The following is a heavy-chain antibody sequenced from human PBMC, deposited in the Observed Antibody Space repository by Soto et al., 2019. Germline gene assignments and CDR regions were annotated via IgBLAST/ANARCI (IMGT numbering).Heavy chain of an antibody. J-gene: IGHJ4*02. Sequence: SETVSLTCAVSGDSINSSYWSWIRQPPGKRLEWIGNIYYTGTTTYNPSLESRVTMSVDTSKNQFSLKLNSVDAADTAVYYCAKYSRTEPEGFTPHYWGRATLLTVST. V-gene: IGHV4-59*01. CDR2: IYYTGTT. D-gene: IGHD2-15*01. CDR3: AKYSRTEPEGFTPHY. CDR1: GDSINSSY.